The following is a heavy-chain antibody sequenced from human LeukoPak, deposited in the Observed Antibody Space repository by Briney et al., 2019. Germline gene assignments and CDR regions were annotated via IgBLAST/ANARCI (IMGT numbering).Heavy chain of an antibody. CDR1: NGSMTNNY. CDR3: ARHRGPVEGFDP. J-gene: IGHJ5*02. Sequence: PSETLSLTCTVSNGSMTNNYWSWIRQHPGKGLEWIGYIYYSGSTYYNPSLKSRVTISVDTSKNQFSLKLSSVTAADTAVYYCARHRGPVEGFDPWGQGTLVTVSS. V-gene: IGHV4-59*08. CDR2: IYYSGST. D-gene: IGHD6-19*01.